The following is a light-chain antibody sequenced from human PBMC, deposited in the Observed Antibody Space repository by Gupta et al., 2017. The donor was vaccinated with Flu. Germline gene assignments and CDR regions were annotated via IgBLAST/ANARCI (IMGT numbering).Light chain of an antibody. Sequence: TMSWSGSGSNCGSTPVNCYQQFPGTTPNVLLYGNYKRHSGGPARFSGSKSGTSASMAISGLQSEEEADYYCEAWDDSRNVHYVFGTGTKFTVL. V-gene: IGLV1-44*01. CDR2: GNY. J-gene: IGLJ1*01. CDR3: EAWDDSRNVHYV. CDR1: GSNCGSTP.